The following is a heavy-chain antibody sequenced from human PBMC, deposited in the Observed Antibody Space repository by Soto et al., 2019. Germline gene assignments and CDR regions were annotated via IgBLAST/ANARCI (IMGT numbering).Heavy chain of an antibody. CDR2: IFHSGST. V-gene: IGHV4-34*09. D-gene: IGHD2-2*03. CDR1: GGSFSGYY. Sequence: SETLSLTCAVYGGSFSGYYWTWIRQRPGKGLEWIGYIFHSGSTYYNPSLKSRVTISVDTSKNQFSLKLTSVTAADTAMYYCARAGYCTSSSCYLFEYWGQGTLVTVSS. J-gene: IGHJ4*02. CDR3: ARAGYCTSSSCYLFEY.